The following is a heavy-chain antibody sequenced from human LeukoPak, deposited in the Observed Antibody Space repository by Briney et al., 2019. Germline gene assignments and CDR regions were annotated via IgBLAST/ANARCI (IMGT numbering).Heavy chain of an antibody. Sequence: GGSLRLSCAGSGFSFSTYTMTWLRQAPGKGLEWVASISSGGDHMFYIDSVKGRFTISRDDARNSLHLQMNSLRAEDTAVYYCAIAPLSAVVLYWGQGTLVTVFS. V-gene: IGHV3-21*06. D-gene: IGHD2-21*01. J-gene: IGHJ4*02. CDR2: ISSGGDHM. CDR3: AIAPLSAVVLY. CDR1: GFSFSTYT.